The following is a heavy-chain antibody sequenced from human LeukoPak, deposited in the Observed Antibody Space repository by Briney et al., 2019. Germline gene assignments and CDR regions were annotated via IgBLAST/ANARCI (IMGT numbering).Heavy chain of an antibody. V-gene: IGHV3-64*04. D-gene: IGHD1-14*01. CDR2: ISDSGGST. Sequence: GGSLRLSCSASGFPFSSYAMHWVRQAPGKGLEYVSAISDSGGSTYYADSVKGRFTISRDNSKNTLYLQMNSLRAEDTAVYYCARADILSGPHRAFDIWGQGTMVTVSS. CDR1: GFPFSSYA. J-gene: IGHJ3*02. CDR3: ARADILSGPHRAFDI.